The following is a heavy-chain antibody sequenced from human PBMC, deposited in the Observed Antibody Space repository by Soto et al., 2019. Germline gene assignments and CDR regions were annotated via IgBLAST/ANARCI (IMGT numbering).Heavy chain of an antibody. CDR1: GVSISTAEYY. V-gene: IGHV4-31*11. CDR2: IYYSGTT. Sequence: TLSLTCAVTGVSISTAEYYWGWVRHHPGKGLEWIGYIYYSGTTYYYPSLESRLTISPDTSKNEFSLSLRAEDTAVYYCARAHNWNDAYFDYWGQGTLVTVSS. J-gene: IGHJ4*02. D-gene: IGHD1-1*01. CDR3: ARAHNWNDAYFDY.